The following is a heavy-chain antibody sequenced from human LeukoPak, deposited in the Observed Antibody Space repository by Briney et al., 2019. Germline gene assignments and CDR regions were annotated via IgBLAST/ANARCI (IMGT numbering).Heavy chain of an antibody. CDR3: VRNTVTDDGFDI. Sequence: EGSLRLSCAASGFTFSRYGMHWVRQAPGKGLEWVTVIWYDGSNENYADFVKGRFTISRDNSKNTLYLQMNSLRAEDTAVYYCVRNTVTDDGFDIWGQGTMVTVSP. J-gene: IGHJ3*02. CDR2: IWYDGSNE. V-gene: IGHV3-33*01. D-gene: IGHD4-17*01. CDR1: GFTFSRYG.